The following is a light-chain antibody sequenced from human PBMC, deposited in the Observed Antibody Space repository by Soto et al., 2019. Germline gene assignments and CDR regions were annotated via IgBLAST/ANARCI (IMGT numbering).Light chain of an antibody. J-gene: IGKJ2*01. CDR3: QQYGTSPRT. CDR1: QSVSSSY. Sequence: EIVLTQSPGTLSLSPGERATLSCRASQSVSSSYLAWFQQKPGQAPRLRIYDASSRATGIPDRFSGSGSGTDFTLTISTLEPEDFAVYYCQQYGTSPRTFGQGTKLEIK. V-gene: IGKV3-20*01. CDR2: DAS.